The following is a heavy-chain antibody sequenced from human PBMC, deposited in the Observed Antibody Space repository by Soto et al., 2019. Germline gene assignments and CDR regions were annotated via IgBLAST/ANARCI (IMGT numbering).Heavy chain of an antibody. CDR1: GFTFGTYT. V-gene: IGHV3-23*01. CDR3: TKDRHPDGIWTFDF. D-gene: IGHD3-9*01. Sequence: GGSLRLSCAASGFTFGTYTMNWVRQAPGKRLEWVSALGGGGDTHYAESVKGRFTISRDYSKNILLLQMNSLRDEDSAIYYCTKDRHPDGIWTFDFWGQGNLVTVS. J-gene: IGHJ4*02. CDR2: LGGGGDT.